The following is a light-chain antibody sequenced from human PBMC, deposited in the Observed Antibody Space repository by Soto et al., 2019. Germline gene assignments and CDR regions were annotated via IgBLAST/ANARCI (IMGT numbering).Light chain of an antibody. J-gene: IGKJ2*01. CDR2: GAS. CDR3: QHRSIG. V-gene: IGKV3-11*01. Sequence: ETVLTQSPDTLSLSPGERVTLSCRASQSVRSYLAWYQQKPGQAPRLLIYGASNTATGIPARFSGSGSGTDFTLTISSLEPEDFAVYYCQHRSIGFGQGIKLEIK. CDR1: QSVRSY.